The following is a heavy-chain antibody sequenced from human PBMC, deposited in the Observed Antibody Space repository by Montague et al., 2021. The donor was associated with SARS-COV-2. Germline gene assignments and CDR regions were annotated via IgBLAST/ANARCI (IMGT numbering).Heavy chain of an antibody. Sequence: SETLSLTCTVSGVSISGYTYFWGLIHQPRGKRLEWIASVYYSGSTYYNPSLNSRITISVDTSKNQSSLHVSSVTAADSAIYYCTRPRVASGWNDFDPWGRGTLVTVSS. CDR1: GVSISGYTYF. V-gene: IGHV4-39*01. D-gene: IGHD1-1*01. J-gene: IGHJ5*02. CDR2: VYYSGST. CDR3: TRPRVASGWNDFDP.